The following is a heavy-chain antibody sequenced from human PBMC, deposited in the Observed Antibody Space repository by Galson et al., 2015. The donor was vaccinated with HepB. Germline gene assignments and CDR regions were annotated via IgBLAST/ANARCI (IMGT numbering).Heavy chain of an antibody. Sequence: SGAEVKKPGASVKVSCKAPGYTFTDYYIYWVRQAPGQGLEWMGRINSNSGDTNYAQKFQGRVTMTRDTSISTAYMEMNRLRSDDTAVYYCARDTVQTGITGNMIFDFWGQGTLVTVSS. J-gene: IGHJ4*01. CDR3: ARDTVQTGITGNMIFDF. CDR1: GYTFTDYY. V-gene: IGHV1-2*06. D-gene: IGHD1-1*01. CDR2: INSNSGDT.